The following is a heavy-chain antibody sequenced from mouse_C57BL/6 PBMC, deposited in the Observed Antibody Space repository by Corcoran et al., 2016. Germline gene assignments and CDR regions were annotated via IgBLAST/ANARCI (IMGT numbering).Heavy chain of an antibody. CDR3: ARLGIYYGNPLYAMDY. J-gene: IGHJ4*01. D-gene: IGHD2-1*01. Sequence: EVQLQQSGPELVKPGASVKISCKASGYTFTDYYMNWVKQSHGKSLEWIGDINPNNGGTSYNQKFKGKATLTAEKSSSTAYMQLSSLTSEDSAVYFCARLGIYYGNPLYAMDYWGQGTSVTVSS. V-gene: IGHV1-26*01. CDR1: GYTFTDYY. CDR2: INPNNGGT.